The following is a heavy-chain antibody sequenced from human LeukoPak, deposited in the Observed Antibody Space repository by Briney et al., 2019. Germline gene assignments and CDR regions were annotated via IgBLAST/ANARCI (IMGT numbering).Heavy chain of an antibody. Sequence: GGSLRLSCAASGFTFSSYAMSWVRQAPGKGLEWVSTISGSDSSTYYADSVKGRFTISRDNSKNTLYLQMNSLRADDTAVYYCAKSGYNRFDYWGQGTLVTVSS. V-gene: IGHV3-23*01. CDR2: ISGSDSST. CDR3: AKSGYNRFDY. J-gene: IGHJ4*02. D-gene: IGHD5-24*01. CDR1: GFTFSSYA.